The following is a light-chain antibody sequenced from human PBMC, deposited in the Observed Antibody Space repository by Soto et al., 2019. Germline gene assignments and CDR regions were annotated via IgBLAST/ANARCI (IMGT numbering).Light chain of an antibody. CDR3: HQRNK. V-gene: IGKV3-11*01. J-gene: IGKJ5*01. CDR1: QFLSSY. CDR2: DTS. Sequence: EIVLPQSPATLSVTEGERATLSCRASQFLSSYLAWYQQIPGQPPRLLIYDTSNRVTGIPARFSGSRSGTDFTLTISSLEPEDFAVYFCHQRNKFGQGTRLEIK.